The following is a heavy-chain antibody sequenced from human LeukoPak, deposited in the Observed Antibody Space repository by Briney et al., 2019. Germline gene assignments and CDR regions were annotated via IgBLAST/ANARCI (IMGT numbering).Heavy chain of an antibody. V-gene: IGHV4-39*01. D-gene: IGHD2-15*01. J-gene: IGHJ5*02. CDR1: GGSITSGTYY. Sequence: PSETLSLTCTVSGGSITSGTYYWDWIRQAPGKRLEWLGNVYHTGNIYYNPSLKSRVTMSVDTSKNQFSLKLNSLTAADTAVYSCARHHSALNRFDPWGQGTLVTVSS. CDR2: VYHTGNI. CDR3: ARHHSALNRFDP.